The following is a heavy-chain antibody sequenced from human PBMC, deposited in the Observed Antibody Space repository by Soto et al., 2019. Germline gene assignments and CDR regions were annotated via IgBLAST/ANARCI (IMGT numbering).Heavy chain of an antibody. V-gene: IGHV1-69*06. CDR3: ARIRVRTVVTPIYFDY. D-gene: IGHD2-21*02. CDR2: IIPIFGTA. Sequence: QVQLVQSGAEVKKPGSSVKVSCKASGGTFSSYAISWVRQAPGQGLEWMGGIIPIFGTANYAQKFQGRVTITADKSTSTAYMELSSLRSEDTAVYYCARIRVRTVVTPIYFDYWGQGTLVTVSS. CDR1: GGTFSSYA. J-gene: IGHJ4*02.